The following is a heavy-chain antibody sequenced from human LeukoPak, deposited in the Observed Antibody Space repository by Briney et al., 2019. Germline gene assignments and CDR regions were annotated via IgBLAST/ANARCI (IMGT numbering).Heavy chain of an antibody. V-gene: IGHV3-15*01. J-gene: IGHJ4*02. CDR2: IKSKTDGGTT. CDR1: GFTFSNAW. Sequence: GGSLRLSCAASGFTFSNAWMSWVRQAPGKGLEWVGRIKSKTDGGTTDYAAPVKGRFTISRDDSKNTLYLQMNSLKTEDTAVYYCTTGTLGYCSGGSCWGQGTLVTVSS. D-gene: IGHD2-15*01. CDR3: TTGTLGYCSGGSC.